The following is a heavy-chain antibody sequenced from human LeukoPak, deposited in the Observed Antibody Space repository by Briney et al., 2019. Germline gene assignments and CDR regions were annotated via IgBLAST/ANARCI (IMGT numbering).Heavy chain of an antibody. CDR1: GFTFSSYW. CDR3: ARDLNV. J-gene: IGHJ6*02. V-gene: IGHV3-74*01. Sequence: PGESLRLSCAASGFTFSSYWMHWVRQAPGKGLVWVSGINSDGSSTTYADSVKGRFTISRDNAKNTLYLQMNSLRAEDTAVYYCARDLNVWGQGTTVTVSS. CDR2: INSDGSST.